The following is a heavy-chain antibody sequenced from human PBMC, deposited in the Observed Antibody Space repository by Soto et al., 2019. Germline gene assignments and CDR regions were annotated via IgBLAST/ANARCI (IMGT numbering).Heavy chain of an antibody. CDR1: GCPSGRGSCQ. CDR2: IKYSGTT. Sequence: ASEPLALACTVSGCPSGRGSCQLGWIPQPPGKGLEWIASIKYSGTTFYNPSLKSRVTLSVDTSKNQFALKLSSVTAAETAVYYCARHGITGSYYDAFDIWGQGTMVT. D-gene: IGHD1-26*01. CDR3: ARHGITGSYYDAFDI. J-gene: IGHJ3*02. V-gene: IGHV4-39*01.